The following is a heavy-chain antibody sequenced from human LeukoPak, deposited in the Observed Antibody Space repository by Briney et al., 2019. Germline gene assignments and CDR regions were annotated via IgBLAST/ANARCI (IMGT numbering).Heavy chain of an antibody. CDR2: IDGGGSMT. CDR1: GLTFRSNW. D-gene: IGHD5-12*01. CDR3: ARVGYSGWNLEY. V-gene: IGHV3-7*01. J-gene: IGHJ4*02. Sequence: GRSLRLACAPSGLTFRSNWMSWVRQDPGEWLEWVANIDGGGSMTYYVGSVKGRFTISRDDAKNSLCVQMNSLRDEDTAVYYCARVGYSGWNLEYWGQGTLVTVSS.